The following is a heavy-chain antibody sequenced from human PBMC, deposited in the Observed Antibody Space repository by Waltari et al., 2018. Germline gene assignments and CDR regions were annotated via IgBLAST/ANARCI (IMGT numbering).Heavy chain of an antibody. V-gene: IGHV4-38-2*01. CDR2: MYHSGST. CDR3: ARGLTTVTTYHWFDP. D-gene: IGHD4-4*01. CDR1: GYSISSAYY. J-gene: IGHJ5*02. Sequence: QVQLQESGPGLVKPSETLSLTCAVSGYSISSAYYWGWIRQPPGKGLEWIGSMYHSGSTYYNPSLKSRVTISVDTSKNHFSLKLSSVTAADTALYYCARGLTTVTTYHWFDPWGQGTLVTVSS.